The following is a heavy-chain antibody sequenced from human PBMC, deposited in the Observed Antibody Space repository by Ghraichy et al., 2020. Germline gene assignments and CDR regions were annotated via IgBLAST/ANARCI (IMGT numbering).Heavy chain of an antibody. V-gene: IGHV4-30-4*08. CDR3: ARGIVGPTSGVLGYFDS. Sequence: SETLSLTCTVSGGSVNSGDYYWTWIRQPPGKGLEWIAYIYHSGSTYYNPSLKSRVFMSVDPSRDQFSLKVTSVTAADTAMYYCARGIVGPTSGVLGYFDSWGHGTLVTVSS. D-gene: IGHD1-26*01. J-gene: IGHJ4*01. CDR2: IYHSGST. CDR1: GGSVNSGDYY.